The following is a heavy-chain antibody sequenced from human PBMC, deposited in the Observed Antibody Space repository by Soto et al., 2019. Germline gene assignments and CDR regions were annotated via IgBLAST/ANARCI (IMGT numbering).Heavy chain of an antibody. Sequence: TLSLTCTLHGSPIHSGDYFWIWIRQPPGPGLEWIGSIFYTGSTYYSPSLKSRASMSMDTSKNLFYMRLRSLTAADTAVYLCERVTDMLYRDSYFDHWGKGTMV. CDR1: GSPIHSGDYF. D-gene: IGHD2-8*01. V-gene: IGHV4-30-4*01. CDR3: ERVTDMLYRDSYFDH. J-gene: IGHJ4*02. CDR2: IFYTGST.